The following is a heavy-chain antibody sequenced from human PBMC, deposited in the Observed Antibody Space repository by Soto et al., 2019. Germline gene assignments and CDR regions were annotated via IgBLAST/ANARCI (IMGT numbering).Heavy chain of an antibody. Sequence: LTPVFTASDYYFRVNASALIHQAPRKRQEWVSFIRNKAYGRTTEHAASVKGRFTISRADSKSVAYLQMNSLKTEDTAVYFCSRGARGYCTSNSCPYYDYWGQGALVTGSS. J-gene: IGHJ4*02. CDR1: DYYFRVNA. V-gene: IGHV3-49*03. D-gene: IGHD2-2*01. CDR2: IRNKAYGRTT. CDR3: SRGARGYCTSNSCPYYDY.